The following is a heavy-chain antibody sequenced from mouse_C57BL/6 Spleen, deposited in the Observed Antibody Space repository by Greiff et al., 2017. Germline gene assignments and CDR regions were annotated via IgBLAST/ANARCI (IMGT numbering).Heavy chain of an antibody. D-gene: IGHD1-1*01. CDR3: TRWYGSSYGYYFEY. CDR2: IDPETGGT. V-gene: IGHV1-15*01. CDR1: GYTFTDYE. J-gene: IGHJ2*01. Sequence: QVQLKQSGAELVRPGASVTLSCKASGYTFTDYEMHWVKQTPVHGLEWIGAIDPETGGTAYNQKFKGKAILTADKSSSTAYMELRSLTSEDSAVYYGTRWYGSSYGYYFEYWGQGTTLTDSS.